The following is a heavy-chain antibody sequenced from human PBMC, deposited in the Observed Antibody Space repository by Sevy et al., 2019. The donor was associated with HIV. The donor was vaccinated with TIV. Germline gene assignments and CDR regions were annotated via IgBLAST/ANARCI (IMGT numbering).Heavy chain of an antibody. D-gene: IGHD3-10*01. CDR3: ARGVLLLWFGVCEY. CDR1: GFTFSSYA. J-gene: IGHJ4*02. V-gene: IGHV3-30-3*01. Sequence: GGSLRLSCAASGFTFSSYAMHWVRQAPGKGLEWVAVISYDGSNKYYADSVKGRFTISRDNSKNTLYLQMNSLRAEDTAVYYCARGVLLLWFGVCEYWGQGTLVTVSS. CDR2: ISYDGSNK.